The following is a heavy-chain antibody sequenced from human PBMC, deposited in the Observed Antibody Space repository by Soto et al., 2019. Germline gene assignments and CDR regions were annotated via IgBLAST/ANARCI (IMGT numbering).Heavy chain of an antibody. J-gene: IGHJ4*02. CDR3: ARGSADYYDSSGYFLLAY. V-gene: IGHV1-18*01. Sequence: ASVKVSCKVSGYRFTTYGINWVRQAPGRGLEWVGWFNPDNQNTNYAQKFQDRVSLTTDSSTNTAYMELRSLRSDDTAVYYCARGSADYYDSSGYFLLAYWGQGTLVTVSS. D-gene: IGHD3-22*01. CDR1: GYRFTTYG. CDR2: FNPDNQNT.